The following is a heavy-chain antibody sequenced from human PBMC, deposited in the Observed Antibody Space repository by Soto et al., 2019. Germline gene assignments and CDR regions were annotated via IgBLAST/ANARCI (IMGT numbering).Heavy chain of an antibody. J-gene: IGHJ6*02. CDR2: IAPIFGTP. V-gene: IGHV1-69*12. D-gene: IGHD3-10*01. CDR3: ATANGGATFGHLYNGMDV. Sequence: QVQLVQSGPEVKKPGSSVRVSCKASGGTFSNYAISWVRQAPGQGLEWMGGIAPIFGTPNYAQNFQGRVTITADETTSAAHRELTGLRSEDMAPYSCATANGGATFGHLYNGMDVWSQGTTVTVAS. CDR1: GGTFSNYA.